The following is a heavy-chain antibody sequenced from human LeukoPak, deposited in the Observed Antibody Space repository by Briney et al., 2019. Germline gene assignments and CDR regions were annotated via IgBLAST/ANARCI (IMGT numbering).Heavy chain of an antibody. Sequence: GGSMRLSCAAYGFTFSNAWMSWVRQAPGKGLEWVGRIKSKTDGGTTDYAAPVKGRFTISRDDSKNTLYLQMNSLKTEDTAAYYCTTDPVLLWFGEFNDWGQGTLVTVSS. D-gene: IGHD3-10*01. CDR2: IKSKTDGGTT. V-gene: IGHV3-15*01. J-gene: IGHJ4*02. CDR1: GFTFSNAW. CDR3: TTDPVLLWFGEFND.